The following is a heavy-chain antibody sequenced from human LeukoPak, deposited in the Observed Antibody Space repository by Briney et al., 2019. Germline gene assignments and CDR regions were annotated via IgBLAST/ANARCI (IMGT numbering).Heavy chain of an antibody. D-gene: IGHD6-6*01. CDR2: ISAYNGNT. CDR3: ARFTSHSSSTN. Sequence: AASVKVSCKASGGTFSSYAISWVRQAPGQGLEWMGWISAYNGNTNYAQKLQGRVTMTTDTSTSTAYMELRSLRSDDTAVYYCARFTSHSSSTNWGQGTLVTVSS. J-gene: IGHJ4*02. V-gene: IGHV1-18*01. CDR1: GGTFSSYA.